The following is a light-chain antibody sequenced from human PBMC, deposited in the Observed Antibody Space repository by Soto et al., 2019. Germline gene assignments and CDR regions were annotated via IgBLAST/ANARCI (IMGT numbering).Light chain of an antibody. CDR2: ATS. J-gene: IGKJ1*01. CDR3: QKYNSVPLT. Sequence: DIPMTQSPSSLSAPVGDRVTITCRASQDISKFLAWFQQRPGKAPKLLMYATSTFQSGVPSRFSGSGSGTDFTLTISSLQPEDVATYYCQKYNSVPLTFGQGTKVEIK. CDR1: QDISKF. V-gene: IGKV1-27*01.